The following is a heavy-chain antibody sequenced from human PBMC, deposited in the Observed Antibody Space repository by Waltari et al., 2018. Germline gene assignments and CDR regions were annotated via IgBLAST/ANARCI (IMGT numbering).Heavy chain of an antibody. V-gene: IGHV4-34*01. J-gene: IGHJ4*02. CDR1: GGSFYSYY. D-gene: IGHD1-7*01. CDR3: ASRVGGITPLTV. Sequence: QVQLQQWGAGLLKPSEPMSLTCAVYGGSFYSYYWTWVRQAPGKGLQWIGEISHTGDTYYNASLNSRVTMLIDASKNQFSLKLRSVTAADAAIYYCASRVGGITPLTVWGQGTPVTVSS. CDR2: ISHTGDT.